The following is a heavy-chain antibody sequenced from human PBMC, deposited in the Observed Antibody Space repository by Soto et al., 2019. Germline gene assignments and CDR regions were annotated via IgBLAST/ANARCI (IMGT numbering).Heavy chain of an antibody. CDR1: GFTFSSYA. Sequence: EVQLLESGGGLVQPGGSLRLSCAASGFTFSSYAMSWVRQAPGKGLEWVSAISGSCGSTYYADSVKARFTISRVNSKNALYRQMTSLKAEDQAVYYCAEEAPPGTTGRNDVFDIWGQGTMVTVSS. J-gene: IGHJ3*02. D-gene: IGHD4-17*01. V-gene: IGHV3-23*01. CDR3: AEEAPPGTTGRNDVFDI. CDR2: ISGSCGST.